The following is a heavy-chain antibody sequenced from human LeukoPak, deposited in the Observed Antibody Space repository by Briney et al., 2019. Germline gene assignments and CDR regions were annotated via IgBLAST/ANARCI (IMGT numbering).Heavy chain of an antibody. V-gene: IGHV3-11*06. Sequence: GGSLRLSCAASGFTFSDSYMSWIRQAPGKGLEWVSYISSTNSYTNYADSVKGRFTISRDNAKNSLYLQLNCLRAEDTAVYHCAREGPYYYGSGSYYEYWGQGTLVTVSS. CDR3: AREGPYYYGSGSYYEY. CDR2: ISSTNSYT. CDR1: GFTFSDSY. D-gene: IGHD3-10*01. J-gene: IGHJ4*02.